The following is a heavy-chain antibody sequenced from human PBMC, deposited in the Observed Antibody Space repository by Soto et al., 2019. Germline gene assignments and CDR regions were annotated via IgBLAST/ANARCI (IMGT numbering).Heavy chain of an antibody. CDR3: ARDSHDFWSGYYRHKGTNWFDP. CDR1: GFTFSSYW. Sequence: PVGSLRLSCAASGFTFSSYWMHWVRQSPGKGLVWVSRINSDGSSTSYADSVKGRFTISRDNAKNTLYLQMNSLRAEDTAVYYCARDSHDFWSGYYRHKGTNWFDPWGQGTLVTVSS. V-gene: IGHV3-74*01. D-gene: IGHD3-3*01. CDR2: INSDGSST. J-gene: IGHJ5*02.